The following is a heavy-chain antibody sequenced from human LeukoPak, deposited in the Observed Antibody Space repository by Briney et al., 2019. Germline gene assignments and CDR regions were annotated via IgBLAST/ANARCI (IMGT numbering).Heavy chain of an antibody. Sequence: GRSLRLSCAASGFTFDDYAMHWVRQAPGKGLEWVSGISWNSGSIGYADSVKGRFTISRDNAKNSLYLQMSSLRAEDTALYYCANYDFWSGYCVWGQGTLVTVSS. CDR2: ISWNSGSI. CDR1: GFTFDDYA. D-gene: IGHD3-3*01. CDR3: ANYDFWSGYCV. J-gene: IGHJ4*02. V-gene: IGHV3-9*01.